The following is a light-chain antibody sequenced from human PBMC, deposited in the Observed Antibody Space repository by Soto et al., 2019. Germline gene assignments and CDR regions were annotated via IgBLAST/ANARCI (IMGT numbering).Light chain of an antibody. J-gene: IGKJ4*01. CDR1: QNVYNN. CDR2: HAS. CDR3: QQYNEWPLT. V-gene: IGKV3-15*01. Sequence: ETVMTQSPAALSVCQGERATLSCRASQNVYNNLAWYQQKPGQAPRLLIYHASSRATGIPARFSGSGSGTEFTLTISSLQSEDFAVYYCQQYNEWPLTFGGGTKVEIK.